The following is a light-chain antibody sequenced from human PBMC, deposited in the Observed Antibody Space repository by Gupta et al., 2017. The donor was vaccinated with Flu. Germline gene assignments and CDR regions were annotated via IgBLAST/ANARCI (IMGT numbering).Light chain of an antibody. CDR1: SSDVGGYNY. J-gene: IGLJ1*01. Sequence: QSALTQPPSASGPPGQTVTISCTGTSSDVGGYNYVSWYQQHPGKAPKVMIYEVSKRPSGVPERFSGSKSGNTASLTVSGLQAEDEADYYCSSYAGNTYVFGTGTKVTVL. CDR3: SSYAGNTYV. V-gene: IGLV2-8*01. CDR2: EVS.